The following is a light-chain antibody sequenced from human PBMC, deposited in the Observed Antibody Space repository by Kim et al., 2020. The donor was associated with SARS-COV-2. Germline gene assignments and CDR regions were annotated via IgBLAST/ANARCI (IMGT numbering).Light chain of an antibody. CDR2: DAS. J-gene: IGKJ4*01. V-gene: IGKV1-39*01. CDR1: QSIGTR. Sequence: IQMTQSPSSLAATVGDRITIACRASQSIGTRLNWYQQRPGKAPKLLIYDASSLQSGVPSRFSGTGSGTDFTLTISSLQPEDFATYYCQQSYSTPWLSFGGGTKVDIK. CDR3: QQSYSTPWLS.